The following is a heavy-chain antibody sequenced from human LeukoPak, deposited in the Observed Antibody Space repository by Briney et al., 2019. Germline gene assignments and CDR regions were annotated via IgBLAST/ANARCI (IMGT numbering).Heavy chain of an antibody. V-gene: IGHV4-59*04. J-gene: IGHJ4*02. D-gene: IGHD5-18*01. CDR3: AASWDTPYYFDY. CDR1: GGSISSYY. CDR2: IYYSGST. Sequence: SETLSLTCTVSGGSISSYYWSWIRQPPGKGLEWIGNIYYSGSTYYNPSLKSRVTISVDTSKNQFSLKLSSVTAADTAVYYCAASWDTPYYFDYWGQGTLVTVSS.